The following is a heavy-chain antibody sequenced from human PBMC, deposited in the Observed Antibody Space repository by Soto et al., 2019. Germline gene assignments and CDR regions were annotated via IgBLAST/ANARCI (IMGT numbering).Heavy chain of an antibody. CDR1: GFTFSSYS. D-gene: IGHD2-15*01. J-gene: IGHJ4*02. Sequence: EVQLVESGGGLVQPGGSLRLSCAASGFTFSSYSMNWVRQAPGKGLEWVSYISSSSSTIYYADSVKGRFTISRDNAKTSLYLQMNSLRDEDTAVYYCARDPPLVVVGGGDYWGQGTLVTVSS. V-gene: IGHV3-48*02. CDR3: ARDPPLVVVGGGDY. CDR2: ISSSSSTI.